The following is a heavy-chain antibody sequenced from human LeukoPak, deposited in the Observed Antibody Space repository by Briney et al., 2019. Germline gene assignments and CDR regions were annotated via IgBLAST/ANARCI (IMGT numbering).Heavy chain of an antibody. J-gene: IGHJ4*02. V-gene: IGHV7-4-1*02. Sequence: ASVKVSCKASGYTFTSYAMNWVRQAPGQGIEWMGWINTNTGNPTYAQGFTGRFVFSLDTSVSTAYLQISSLKAEDTAVYYCASYSSSWYVGYFDYWGQGTLVTVSS. D-gene: IGHD6-13*01. CDR2: INTNTGNP. CDR1: GYTFTSYA. CDR3: ASYSSSWYVGYFDY.